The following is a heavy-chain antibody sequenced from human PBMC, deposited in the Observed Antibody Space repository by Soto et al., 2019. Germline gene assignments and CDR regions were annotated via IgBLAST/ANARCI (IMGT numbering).Heavy chain of an antibody. CDR3: AREPNSIDY. D-gene: IGHD1-7*01. CDR1: RFTFSNYW. J-gene: IGHJ4*02. CDR2: IKQDGSEK. V-gene: IGHV3-7*01. Sequence: EVQLVESGGGLVQPGGSLRLSCAASRFTFSNYWMSWVRQAPGKGLEWVANIKQDGSEKYYVDSVKGRFTISRDNAKNSLYLLMNSLRAEDTAVYYCAREPNSIDYWGQGTLVTVSS.